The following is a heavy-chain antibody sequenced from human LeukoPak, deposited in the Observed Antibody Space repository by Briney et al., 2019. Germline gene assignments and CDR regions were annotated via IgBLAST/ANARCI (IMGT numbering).Heavy chain of an antibody. Sequence: GRSLRLSCAASGFTFSSYGMHWVRQAPGKGLEWVAVISYDGSNKYYADSVKGRFTISRDNSKNTLYLQMNSLRAEDMAVYHCVKDLRGGDPHGMDVWGQGTTVTVSS. D-gene: IGHD2-21*02. CDR3: VKDLRGGDPHGMDV. CDR2: ISYDGSNK. V-gene: IGHV3-30*18. J-gene: IGHJ6*02. CDR1: GFTFSSYG.